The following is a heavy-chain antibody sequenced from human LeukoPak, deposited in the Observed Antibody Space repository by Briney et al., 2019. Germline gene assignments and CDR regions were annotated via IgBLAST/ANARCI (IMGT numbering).Heavy chain of an antibody. CDR1: GFTFSSYA. CDR2: IYTSGST. Sequence: GSLRLSCAASGFTFSSYAMSWIRQPAGKGLEWIGRIYTSGSTNYNPSPKSRVTMSVDTSKNQFSLKLSSVTAADTAVYYCARDHGSSWYFFDYWGQGTLVTVSS. CDR3: ARDHGSSWYFFDY. D-gene: IGHD6-13*01. V-gene: IGHV4-4*07. J-gene: IGHJ4*02.